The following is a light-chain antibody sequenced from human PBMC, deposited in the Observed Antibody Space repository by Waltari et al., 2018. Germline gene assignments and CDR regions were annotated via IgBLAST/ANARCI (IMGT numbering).Light chain of an antibody. CDR1: SSDVGGYNY. V-gene: IGLV2-14*03. J-gene: IGLJ2*01. Sequence: QSALPQPASVSGSPGQSITISCTGTSSDVGGYNYVSWYQQHPGKAPKLMIYDVSNRPSGVSNRFSGSKSGNTASLTISGLQAEDEAHYYCSSYISSDTLELFGGGTSLTV. CDR3: SSYISSDTLEL. CDR2: DVS.